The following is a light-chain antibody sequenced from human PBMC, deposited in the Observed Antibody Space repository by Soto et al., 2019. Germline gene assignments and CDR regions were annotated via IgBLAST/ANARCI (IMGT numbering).Light chain of an antibody. V-gene: IGKV1-16*01. CDR1: QGISTY. J-gene: IGKJ2*01. CDR3: HHYDSSPPYT. Sequence: DIQMTQSPSSLSASVGDRVTITCRASQGISTYLGWYQQKPGKVPKSLIYSASSLQSGVPSRFSASGSGTEFTLTISRLEPDDSAVYYCHHYDSSPPYTFGQGTKVDIK. CDR2: SAS.